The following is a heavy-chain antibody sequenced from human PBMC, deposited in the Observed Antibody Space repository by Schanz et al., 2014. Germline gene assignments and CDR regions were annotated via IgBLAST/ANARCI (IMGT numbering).Heavy chain of an antibody. V-gene: IGHV1-18*01. CDR1: GGTFSTYT. CDR3: ARGGGPEDVFDI. J-gene: IGHJ3*02. Sequence: QVQLVQSGTEVKKPGASVKVSCKASGGTFSTYTISWVRQAPGQGLEWMGWISPYNGNTNYAQKLQGRVAMTTDTSTSTAYMELRSLRSDDTAVYYCARGGGPEDVFDIWGQGTILTVSS. D-gene: IGHD5-12*01. CDR2: ISPYNGNT.